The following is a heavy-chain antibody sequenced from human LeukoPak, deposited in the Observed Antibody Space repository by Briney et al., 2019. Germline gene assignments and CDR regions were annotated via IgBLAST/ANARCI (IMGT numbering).Heavy chain of an antibody. CDR1: GFTFSSYA. CDR2: IGGSGAIT. Sequence: PGGSLRLSCAASGFTFSSYAMTWVRPAPGKGLEWVSVIGGSGAITYHADSVKGRFTISRDNSKSMAYLQMDSLRAEDTAVYYCAKSGVYSSTSLYYMDVWGKGTTVTVSS. J-gene: IGHJ6*03. V-gene: IGHV3-23*01. D-gene: IGHD6-13*01. CDR3: AKSGVYSSTSLYYMDV.